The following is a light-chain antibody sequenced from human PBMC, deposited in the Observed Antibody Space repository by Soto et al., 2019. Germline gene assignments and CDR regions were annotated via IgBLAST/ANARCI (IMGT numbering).Light chain of an antibody. CDR3: QLDYDWRSLT. CDR2: DAS. CDR1: QSVSRH. J-gene: IGKJ4*01. V-gene: IGKV3-15*01. Sequence: EIVMTQSPATLSVSPGERATLSCRASQSVSRHLAWYQQRPGQAPRLLIYDASTRATGIPARFSGSGSGTEFTLTISSLQSEDFAVYYCQLDYDWRSLTFGGGTKVEI.